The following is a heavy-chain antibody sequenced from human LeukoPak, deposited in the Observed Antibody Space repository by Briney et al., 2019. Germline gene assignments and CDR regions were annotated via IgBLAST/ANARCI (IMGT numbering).Heavy chain of an antibody. CDR2: ISSSSSYI. CDR3: ASRKDYYGSGSYYGDY. J-gene: IGHJ4*02. V-gene: IGHV3-21*01. CDR1: GFTFSSYE. Sequence: GGSLRLSCAASGFTFSSYEMNWVRQAPGKGLEWVSSISSSSSYIYYADSVKGRFTISRDNAKNSLYLQMNSLRAEDTAVYYCASRKDYYGSGSYYGDYWGQGTLVTVSS. D-gene: IGHD3-10*01.